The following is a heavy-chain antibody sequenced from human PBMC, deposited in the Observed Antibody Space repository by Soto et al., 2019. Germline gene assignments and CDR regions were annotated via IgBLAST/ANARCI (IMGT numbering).Heavy chain of an antibody. CDR1: DGSFSGYY. V-gene: IGHV4-34*01. J-gene: IGHJ5*02. CDR2: INHSGST. D-gene: IGHD2-15*01. Sequence: SEDPVLTCAVYDGSFSGYYWSWIRQPPGKGLEWIGEINHSGSTNYNPSLKSRVTISVDTSKNQFSLKLSSVTAADTAVYYCARGLGCSGGSCYSSNWFDPWGQGTLVTVSS. CDR3: ARGLGCSGGSCYSSNWFDP.